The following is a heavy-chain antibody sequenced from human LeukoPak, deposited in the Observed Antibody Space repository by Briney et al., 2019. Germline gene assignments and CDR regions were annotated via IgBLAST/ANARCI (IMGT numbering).Heavy chain of an antibody. CDR1: GITVSTFW. V-gene: IGHV3-74*01. D-gene: IGHD1-26*01. J-gene: IGHJ4*02. CDR2: INTDGSVT. Sequence: GGSLRLSCAASGITVSTFWMHWVRQAPGEGLVWVPRINTDGSVTNYADSVEGRFTISRDNAKNMLYLQMNDLRAEDTAVYYCVTDRYSDSAFGDWGQGTLVTVSS. CDR3: VTDRYSDSAFGD.